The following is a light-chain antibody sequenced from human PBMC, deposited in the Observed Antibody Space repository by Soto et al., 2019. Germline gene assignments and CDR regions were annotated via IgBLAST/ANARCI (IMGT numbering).Light chain of an antibody. CDR3: QQRSNWPPIT. Sequence: EIVLTQSPATLSLSPGERATLSCRSSQSVSSYLAWYQQKPGQAPRLLIYDASNRATGIPARCSGSGSGTDFSLTTRSLEPEDFAVYYCQQRSNWPPITFGQGTRLEIK. CDR2: DAS. CDR1: QSVSSY. V-gene: IGKV3-11*01. J-gene: IGKJ5*01.